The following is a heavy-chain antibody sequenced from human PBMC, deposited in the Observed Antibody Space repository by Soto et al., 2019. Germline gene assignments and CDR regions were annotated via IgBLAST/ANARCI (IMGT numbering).Heavy chain of an antibody. CDR1: GFSLTDYY. J-gene: IGHJ3*01. Sequence: QVQLVESGGGSGQPGGSLRLSCVASGFSLTDYYMTWIRQAPGKGLEWVSFISSTGTIIYYADSVKGRVTISRDNAKNSLYQQLNSRRAADNAVYHCAVGDSFACDVLGPGTTVTVSS. D-gene: IGHD3-16*01. V-gene: IGHV3-11*01. CDR3: AVGDSFACDV. CDR2: ISSTGTII.